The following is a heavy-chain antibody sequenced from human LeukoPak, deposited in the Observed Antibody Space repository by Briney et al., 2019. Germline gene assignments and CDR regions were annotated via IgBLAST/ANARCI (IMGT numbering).Heavy chain of an antibody. V-gene: IGHV3-30*03. CDR2: ISYDGNDK. D-gene: IGHD5-18*01. CDR3: ARRGYRNAIED. Sequence: GGSLRLSCAASGFTFRTYAMNWVRQAPGKGLEWVAVISYDGNDKYYADSVKGRFTISRDNSKNTLSLQMNSLGAEDTAVYYCARRGYRNAIEDWGQGTLVTVSS. CDR1: GFTFRTYA. J-gene: IGHJ4*02.